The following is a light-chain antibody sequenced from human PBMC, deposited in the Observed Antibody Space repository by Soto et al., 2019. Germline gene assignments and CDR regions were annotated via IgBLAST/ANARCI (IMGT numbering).Light chain of an antibody. V-gene: IGLV2-23*02. Sequence: QSALSQPASVSGSPGQSITISCTGSASDVGSYNLVSWYQQHPGKAPKLVIYEVTKRPSGISSRFSGSKSGITASPTISGLQAEDGGDYYCCSYAGARTYVLFGGGTKVTVL. J-gene: IGLJ3*02. CDR1: ASDVGSYNL. CDR2: EVT. CDR3: CSYAGARTYVL.